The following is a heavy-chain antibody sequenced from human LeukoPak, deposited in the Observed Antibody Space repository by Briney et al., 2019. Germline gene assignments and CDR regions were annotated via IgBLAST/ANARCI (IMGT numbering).Heavy chain of an antibody. D-gene: IGHD6-19*01. CDR2: IYYSGNT. CDR3: ARDKGSGWYGVDY. V-gene: IGHV4-59*01. J-gene: IGHJ4*02. CDR1: GVSISSYY. Sequence: SETLSLTCTVSGVSISSYYWSWIRQPPGKGLEWIGYIYYSGNTNYNPSLKSRVTISVDTSKNQFSLKLSSVTAADTAVYYCARDKGSGWYGVDYWGQGTLITVSS.